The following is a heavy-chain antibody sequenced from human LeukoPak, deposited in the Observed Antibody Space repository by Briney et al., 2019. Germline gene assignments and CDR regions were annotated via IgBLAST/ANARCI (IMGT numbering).Heavy chain of an antibody. V-gene: IGHV3-48*03. Sequence: AGGSLRLSCAASGFTFSTYEMNWVRQAPGKGLEWVSYISSSGSPIYYADSVKGRFTISRDNAKNSLYLQMNSLRAEDTAVYYCAREDDFWSGYDAFDIWGQGTMVTVSS. CDR1: GFTFSTYE. D-gene: IGHD3-3*01. J-gene: IGHJ3*02. CDR3: AREDDFWSGYDAFDI. CDR2: ISSSGSPI.